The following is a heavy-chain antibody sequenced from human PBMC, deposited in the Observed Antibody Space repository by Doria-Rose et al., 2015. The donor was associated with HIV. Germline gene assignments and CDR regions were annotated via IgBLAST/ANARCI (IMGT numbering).Heavy chain of an antibody. CDR1: GFTFDDYA. CDR3: AKATSGSYYGYYFDY. CDR2: ISWNSGSI. Sequence: GFTFDDYAMHWVRQAPGKGLEWVLGISWNSGSIGYADSVKGRFTISRDNAKNSLYLQMNSLRAEDTALYYCAKATSGSYYGYYFDYWGQGTLVTVSS. V-gene: IGHV3-9*01. J-gene: IGHJ4*02. D-gene: IGHD1-26*01.